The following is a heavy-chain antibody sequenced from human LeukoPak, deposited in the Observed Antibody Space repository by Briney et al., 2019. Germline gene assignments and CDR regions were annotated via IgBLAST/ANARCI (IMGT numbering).Heavy chain of an antibody. CDR1: GGSISSGGYS. D-gene: IGHD2-2*01. J-gene: IGHJ4*02. CDR3: ARTVVVPAAMPYYSDY. V-gene: IGHV4-30-2*01. CDR2: IYHSGST. Sequence: SQTLSLTCAVSGGSISSGGYSCSWIRQPPGKGLEWIGYIYHSGSTYYNPSLKSRVSISVDRSKNQFSLKLSSVTAADTAVYYCARTVVVPAAMPYYSDYWGQGTLVTVSS.